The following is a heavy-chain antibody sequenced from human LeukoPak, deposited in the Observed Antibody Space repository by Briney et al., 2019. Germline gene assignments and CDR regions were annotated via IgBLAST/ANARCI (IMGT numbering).Heavy chain of an antibody. J-gene: IGHJ4*02. Sequence: GGSLRLSCAASGFTFSSYSMNWVRQAPGKGLEWVAVISYDGSNKYYADSVKGRFTISRDNSKNTLYLQMNSLRAEDTAVYYCARDPIYYDFWSGYLDYWGQGTLVTVSS. V-gene: IGHV3-30*03. D-gene: IGHD3-3*01. CDR3: ARDPIYYDFWSGYLDY. CDR2: ISYDGSNK. CDR1: GFTFSSYS.